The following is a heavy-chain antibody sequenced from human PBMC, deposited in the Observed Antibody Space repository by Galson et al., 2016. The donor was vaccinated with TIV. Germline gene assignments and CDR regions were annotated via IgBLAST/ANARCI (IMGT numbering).Heavy chain of an antibody. Sequence: SLRLSCAASGLVVSDNFMDWVRQTPGRGLEWVSFISATTSHIYYADSVKGRFTISRDNTKNSLYLQINSLRAEDTAVYYCTRFFSGNDYWGQGTLVTVSS. V-gene: IGHV3-69-1*01. D-gene: IGHD1-26*01. CDR2: ISATTSHI. J-gene: IGHJ4*02. CDR1: GLVVSDNF. CDR3: TRFFSGNDY.